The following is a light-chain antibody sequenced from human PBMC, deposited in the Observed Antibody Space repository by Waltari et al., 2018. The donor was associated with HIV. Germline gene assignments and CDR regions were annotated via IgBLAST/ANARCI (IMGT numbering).Light chain of an antibody. CDR2: NDN. J-gene: IGLJ3*02. CDR3: SSWDDRLNGQGV. CDR1: RSNIGSNT. V-gene: IGLV1-44*01. Sequence: QSVLTKPPSASGTPGQRVTIPCSGTRSNIGSNTVNWYQLLPGTAPKLLIYNDNGRPSGVPGRFSGSRSGASASLAISGLQPEDEADYYCSSWDDRLNGQGVFGGGTKLTVL.